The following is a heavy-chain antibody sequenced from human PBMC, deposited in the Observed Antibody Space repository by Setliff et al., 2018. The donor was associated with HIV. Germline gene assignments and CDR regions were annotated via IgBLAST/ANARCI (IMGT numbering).Heavy chain of an antibody. CDR2: IKQDESEE. CDR3: AKVRNVLLIQEFDY. V-gene: IGHV3-7*03. J-gene: IGHJ4*02. D-gene: IGHD2-15*01. Sequence: PGGSLRLSCAASGFTFSSHWMSWVRQAPGKGLEWVANIKQDESEEWYADSVKGRFTISRDNSKNTLYLQMNSLRAEDTAVYYCAKVRNVLLIQEFDYWGQGTLVTVSS. CDR1: GFTFSSHW.